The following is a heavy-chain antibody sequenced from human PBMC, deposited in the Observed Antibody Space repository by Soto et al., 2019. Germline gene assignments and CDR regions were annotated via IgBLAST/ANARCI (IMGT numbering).Heavy chain of an antibody. Sequence: GGSLRLSCSASGFTFSSYAMHWCRQALGKGLEWVAVISYDGSNKYYADSVKGRFTISRDNSKNTLYLQMNSLRAEDTAVYYCARDTAMGYYYYYYGMDVWGQGTTVTVSS. J-gene: IGHJ6*02. D-gene: IGHD5-18*01. V-gene: IGHV3-30-3*01. CDR2: ISYDGSNK. CDR1: GFTFSSYA. CDR3: ARDTAMGYYYYYYGMDV.